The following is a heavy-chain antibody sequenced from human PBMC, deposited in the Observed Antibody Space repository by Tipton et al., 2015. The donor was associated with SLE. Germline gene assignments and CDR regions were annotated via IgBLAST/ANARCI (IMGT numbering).Heavy chain of an antibody. CDR3: ARGPNWGLDDAFDI. J-gene: IGHJ3*02. D-gene: IGHD7-27*01. V-gene: IGHV4-31*03. Sequence: GLVKPSQTLSLTCTATGDSVTSSGYYWSWIRQHPGKGLEWIGFISYDGRTKYNPSLKSRVTISLDTSKTQFFLRLSSVTAADTAVYFCARGPNWGLDDAFDIWGQGTMVSVSS. CDR1: GDSVTSSGYY. CDR2: ISYDGRT.